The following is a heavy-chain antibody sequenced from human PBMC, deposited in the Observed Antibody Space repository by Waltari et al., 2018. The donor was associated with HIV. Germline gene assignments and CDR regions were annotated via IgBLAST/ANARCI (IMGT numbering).Heavy chain of an antibody. Sequence: QVQLVESGGGVVQHGGSLTLSCAASGFAFNNFAMNGVRQAPGKGLEWVAVISYDGDQYYADSVKGRFTISRDNSKKSLFLQMSSLRPEDSAVYYCAKVAGRSGSYSHYYYGMDVWGQGTTVTVS. V-gene: IGHV3-30*18. J-gene: IGHJ6*02. D-gene: IGHD1-26*01. CDR2: ISYDGDQ. CDR1: GFAFNNFA. CDR3: AKVAGRSGSYSHYYYGMDV.